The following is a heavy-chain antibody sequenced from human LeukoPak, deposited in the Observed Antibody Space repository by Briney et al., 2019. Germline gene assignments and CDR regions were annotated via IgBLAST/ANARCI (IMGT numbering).Heavy chain of an antibody. CDR3: AKAELGVDTFFDY. CDR2: ISAYNGNT. V-gene: IGHV1-18*01. CDR1: GYTFTSYG. D-gene: IGHD3-3*01. J-gene: IGHJ4*02. Sequence: ASVKVSCKASGYTFTSYGISWVRQAPGQGLEWMGWISAYNGNTNYAQKLQGRVTMTTDTSTSTAYMELRSLRAEDTAFYYCAKAELGVDTFFDYWGQGTLVTVSS.